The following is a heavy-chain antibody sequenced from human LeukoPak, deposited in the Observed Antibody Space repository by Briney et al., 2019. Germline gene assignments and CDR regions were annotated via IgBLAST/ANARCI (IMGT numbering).Heavy chain of an antibody. Sequence: ASVKVSCKASSYTFTNYGISWVRQASGQGLEWMGWISGYNGKTNYAQKLQGRVTMTTDTSTSTAYMELRSLRSDDTAVYYCARDTGIAVAGTGDFDYWGQGTLVTVSS. CDR2: ISGYNGKT. CDR1: SYTFTNYG. V-gene: IGHV1-18*01. D-gene: IGHD6-13*01. J-gene: IGHJ4*02. CDR3: ARDTGIAVAGTGDFDY.